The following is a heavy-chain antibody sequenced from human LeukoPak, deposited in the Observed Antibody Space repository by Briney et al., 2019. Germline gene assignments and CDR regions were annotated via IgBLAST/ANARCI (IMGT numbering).Heavy chain of an antibody. CDR1: GYSFTAYY. D-gene: IGHD2-21*02. V-gene: IGHV1-2*06. CDR3: ATLPTARS. CDR2: ISPKSGDT. Sequence: ASVKVSCKTSGYSFTAYYMHWVRQAPGQGFEWVGRISPKSGDTDYTQKFQGRVTMTRDTSISTAYMEVRRLRSDDTAVYYCATLPTARSWGQGTLVTVSS. J-gene: IGHJ5*02.